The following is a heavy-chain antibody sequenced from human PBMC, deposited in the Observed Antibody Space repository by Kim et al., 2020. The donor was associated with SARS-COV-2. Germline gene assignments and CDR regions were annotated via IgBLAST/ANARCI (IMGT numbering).Heavy chain of an antibody. CDR3: AKAPIVDVPTGKTWFDP. Sequence: GRFTISRDNSKSTLYLQMNSLRPEDTAVYYCAKAPIVDVPTGKTWFDPWGQGTLVIVSS. J-gene: IGHJ5*02. D-gene: IGHD2-2*01. V-gene: IGHV3-30*02.